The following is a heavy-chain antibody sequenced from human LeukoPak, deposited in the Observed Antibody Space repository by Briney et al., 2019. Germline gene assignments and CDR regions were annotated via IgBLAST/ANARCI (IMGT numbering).Heavy chain of an antibody. CDR2: IYYSGST. Sequence: PSETLSLTCTVSGGSISSYYWSWLRQPPGKGLEWIGYIYYSGSTNYNPSLKSRVTISVHTSTYQFSLKLSSVTAADTAVYYCARDSPHSYGGANAFDIWGQGTMVTVSS. D-gene: IGHD5-18*01. J-gene: IGHJ3*02. CDR1: GGSISSYY. V-gene: IGHV4-59*01. CDR3: ARDSPHSYGGANAFDI.